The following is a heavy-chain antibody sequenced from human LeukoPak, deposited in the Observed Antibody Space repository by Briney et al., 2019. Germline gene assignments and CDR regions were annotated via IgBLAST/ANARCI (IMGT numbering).Heavy chain of an antibody. CDR1: GFTFSSYW. CDR2: INSDGSST. J-gene: IGHJ4*02. V-gene: IGHV3-74*01. CDR3: ARGAYYYDSSGYVDY. D-gene: IGHD3-22*01. Sequence: PGGSLRLSCAASGFTFSSYWMHWVRQAPGKGLVWVSRINSDGSSTSYADSVKGRFTISRDNAKNTLYLQMNSLRAEDTAVYYCARGAYYYDSSGYVDYWGQGTLVTVSS.